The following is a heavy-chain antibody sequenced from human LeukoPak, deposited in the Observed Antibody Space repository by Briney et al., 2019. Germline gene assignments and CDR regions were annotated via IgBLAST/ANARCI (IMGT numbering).Heavy chain of an antibody. CDR1: GYTFSRYG. J-gene: IGHJ5*02. CDR2: INAGNENT. V-gene: IGHV1-3*01. D-gene: IGHD3-9*01. CDR3: ARVRYYDILTGYQSVWFDP. Sequence: ASVKVSCKASGYTFSRYGMHWVRQAPGQRLEWMGWINAGNENTKYSQKFQGRVSITRDTSTSTAYMELSSLRSEDTAVYYCARVRYYDILTGYQSVWFDPWGQGTLVTVSS.